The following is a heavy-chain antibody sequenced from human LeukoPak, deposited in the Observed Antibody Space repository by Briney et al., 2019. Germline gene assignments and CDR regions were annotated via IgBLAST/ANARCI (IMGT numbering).Heavy chain of an antibody. D-gene: IGHD1-7*01. Sequence: GGSLRLSCAASGFTFTNAWMNWVRQAPGKGLEWVAVIWYDGSNKYYADSVKGRFAISRDNSKNTLYLQMNSLRAEDTAVYYCARGEGITGTTGDYWGQGTLVTVSS. J-gene: IGHJ4*02. CDR3: ARGEGITGTTGDY. V-gene: IGHV3-33*08. CDR1: GFTFTNAW. CDR2: IWYDGSNK.